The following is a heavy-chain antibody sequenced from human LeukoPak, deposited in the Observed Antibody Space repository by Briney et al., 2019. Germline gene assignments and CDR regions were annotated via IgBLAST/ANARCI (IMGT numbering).Heavy chain of an antibody. J-gene: IGHJ4*02. Sequence: SETLSLTCTVSAYSISSGYYWGWIRQPPGKGLDWIGSIYHSGSTYYNPSLKSRVTISVDTSKNQFSLKLSSVTAADTAVYCARHRSGWLQSSFDYWGQGTLVTVSS. V-gene: IGHV4-38-2*02. CDR1: AYSISSGYY. CDR3: ARHRSGWLQSSFDY. D-gene: IGHD5-24*01. CDR2: IYHSGST.